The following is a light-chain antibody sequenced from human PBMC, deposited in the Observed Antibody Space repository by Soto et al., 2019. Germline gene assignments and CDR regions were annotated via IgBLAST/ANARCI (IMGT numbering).Light chain of an antibody. Sequence: IVLTQSPATLSLSPGERATLSCRASQSVSSYLAWYQQKPGQAPRLLIYDASNRATGIPARFSGSGSGTGFTLTISSLEPEDFAVYYCQQRSNWITFGQGTRLEIK. CDR3: QQRSNWIT. V-gene: IGKV3-11*01. J-gene: IGKJ5*01. CDR1: QSVSSY. CDR2: DAS.